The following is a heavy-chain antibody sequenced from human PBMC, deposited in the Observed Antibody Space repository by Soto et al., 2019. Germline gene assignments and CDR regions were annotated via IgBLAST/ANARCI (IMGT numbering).Heavy chain of an antibody. J-gene: IGHJ4*02. CDR2: ISANSVVT. V-gene: IGHV3-23*01. CDR3: TKCTSDFGCTGINVDY. D-gene: IGHD2-8*02. Sequence: EVQLLESGGGVVQPGGSLRLSCAASGFTLRAYVMKWVRQAPGRGLEWVALISANSVVTKYADSVKGRFTISRANPKDALTPQTYSLAAEDTAVYSCTKCTSDFGCTGINVDYWGQR. CDR1: GFTLRAYV.